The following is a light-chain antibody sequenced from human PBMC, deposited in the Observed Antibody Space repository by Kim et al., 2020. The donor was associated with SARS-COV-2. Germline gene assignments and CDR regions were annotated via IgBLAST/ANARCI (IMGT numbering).Light chain of an antibody. J-gene: IGLJ3*02. CDR3: QVGDCSRDHRV. CDR1: NIGSKS. CDR2: YDS. Sequence: SYELTQPPSVSVAPGKTARITCGGNNIGSKSVHWYQQKPGQAPVLVIYYDSDRPSGIPERFSGFHSGNTATLTTSRVEAGDEADYFCQVGDCSRDHRVFG. V-gene: IGLV3-21*04.